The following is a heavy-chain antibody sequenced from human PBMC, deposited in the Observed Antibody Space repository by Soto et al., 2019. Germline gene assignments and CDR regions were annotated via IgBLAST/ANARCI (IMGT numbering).Heavy chain of an antibody. J-gene: IGHJ4*01. CDR2: IIPIFGTT. V-gene: IGHV1-69*06. CDR1: GGTFTNYI. D-gene: IGHD4-17*01. CDR3: ARVSYGDYGLDF. Sequence: VHLVQSGAEVRKPGSSVNVSCTASGGTFTNYIITWVRQAPGQGLEWMGDIIPIFGTTNYAQKFQDRLTMTADKSTTTAYMELTGLRFEDTAVYFCARVSYGDYGLDFWGQGTLVTVSS.